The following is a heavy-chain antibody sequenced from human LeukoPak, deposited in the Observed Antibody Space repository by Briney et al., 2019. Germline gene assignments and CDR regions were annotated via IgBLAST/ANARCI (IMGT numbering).Heavy chain of an antibody. J-gene: IGHJ4*02. Sequence: GGSLRLSCAASGFTFSSYAMHWVRQAPGKGLEWVAVISYDGSNKYYADSVKGRFTISRGNSKNTLYLQMNSLRAEDTAVYYCARAVGRGYSYGHYFDYWGQGTLVTVSS. CDR2: ISYDGSNK. CDR3: ARAVGRGYSYGHYFDY. V-gene: IGHV3-30-3*01. CDR1: GFTFSSYA. D-gene: IGHD5-18*01.